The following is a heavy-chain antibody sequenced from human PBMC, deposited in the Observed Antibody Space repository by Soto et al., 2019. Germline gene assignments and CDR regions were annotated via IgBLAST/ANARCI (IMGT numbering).Heavy chain of an antibody. CDR1: GFTFSSYA. D-gene: IGHD3-10*01. J-gene: IGHJ4*02. CDR2: ISYDGSNK. Sequence: QVQLVESGGGVVQPGRSLRLSCAASGFTFSSYAMHWVRQAPGKGLEWVAVISYDGSNKYYTDSVKGRFTISRDNSKNTPYLQMNSLRAEDTAVYYCARGSAYGSGSYYSYWGQGTLVTVSS. V-gene: IGHV3-30-3*01. CDR3: ARGSAYGSGSYYSY.